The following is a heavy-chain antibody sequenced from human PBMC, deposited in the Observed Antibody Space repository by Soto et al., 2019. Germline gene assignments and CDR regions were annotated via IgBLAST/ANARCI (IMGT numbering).Heavy chain of an antibody. D-gene: IGHD2-2*01. CDR1: VGSISSGDYY. V-gene: IGHV4-30-4*01. J-gene: IGHJ5*02. CDR2: MFYTGTT. CDR3: ARVVRFCSSPSCRGRNWFDP. Sequence: QVQLQESGPGLVKPSQTLSLTCSVSVGSISSGDYYWSWIRQPPGKGLEWIGYMFYTGTTYYNPSLKRRITISMDTSKNQFALRLTSVTAADTAEYHCARVVRFCSSPSCRGRNWFDPLGPGTRFTFSS.